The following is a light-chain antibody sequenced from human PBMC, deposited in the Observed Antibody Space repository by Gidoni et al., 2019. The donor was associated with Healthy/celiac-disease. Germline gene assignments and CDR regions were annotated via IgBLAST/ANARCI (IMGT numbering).Light chain of an antibody. CDR2: DAS. CDR3: QRYDNLPT. CDR1: QDISNY. J-gene: IGKJ3*01. Sequence: DIQMTPSPSSLSASVGDRVTITCQASQDISNYFNWYQQNPGKAPKLLIYDASNLETGVPTRFSGSGSGTDFTFTISSLQPEDIATYYCQRYDNLPTFXPXTKVDIK. V-gene: IGKV1-33*01.